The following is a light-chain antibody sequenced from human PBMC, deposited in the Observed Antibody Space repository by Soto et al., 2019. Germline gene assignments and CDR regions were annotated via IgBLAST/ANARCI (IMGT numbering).Light chain of an antibody. Sequence: IVLTQSPCTLSLSPGERATLSCRASQSVNNNYLAWYQRQPGQAPRLLIYGASSRATGIPDRFSGSGSGTDFTLTISRLEPEDFAVYYCQQYGSSRWTFGQGTKVDIK. V-gene: IGKV3-20*01. CDR2: GAS. CDR1: QSVNNNY. CDR3: QQYGSSRWT. J-gene: IGKJ1*01.